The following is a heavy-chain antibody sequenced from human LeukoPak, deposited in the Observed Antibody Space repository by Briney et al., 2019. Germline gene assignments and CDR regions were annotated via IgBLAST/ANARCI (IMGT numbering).Heavy chain of an antibody. D-gene: IGHD2-8*02. CDR3: ARVRADVDTGGFYLSDY. J-gene: IGHJ4*02. Sequence: SETLSLTCIVSGGSISSYYWSWIRQPPGRGLEWIGYIYYSGSTNYNPSLRSRVTISVDTSKNQFSLKLSSVTAADTAVYFCARVRADVDTGGFYLSDYWGQGTLVTVSS. CDR2: IYYSGST. V-gene: IGHV4-59*12. CDR1: GGSISSYY.